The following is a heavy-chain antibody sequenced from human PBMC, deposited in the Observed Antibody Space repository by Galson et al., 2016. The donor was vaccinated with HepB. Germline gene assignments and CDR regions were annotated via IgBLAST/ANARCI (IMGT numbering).Heavy chain of an antibody. CDR1: GFTFSSSV. CDR2: ISGLGGNT. V-gene: IGHV3-23*01. CDR3: ARGSGSGSSRFRFYFYMDM. Sequence: SLRLSCAASGFTFSSSVMPWVRQAPGKGLEWVSTISGLGGNTYYGDSVKGRFTISRDNSKNTLYLQMNGLRVDDSAIYYCARGSGSGSSRFRFYFYMDMWGKGTTVTVSS. D-gene: IGHD3-10*01. J-gene: IGHJ6*03.